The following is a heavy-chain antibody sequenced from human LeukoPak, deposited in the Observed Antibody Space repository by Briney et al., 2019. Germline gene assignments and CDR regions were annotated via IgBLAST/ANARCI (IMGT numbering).Heavy chain of an antibody. D-gene: IGHD4-23*01. Sequence: GGSLRLSCAASGFTFSSYSMNWVRQAPGKGLVWVSRINSDGSSTTYADSVKGRFTISRDNAKNTLYLQINSLRAEDTAVYFCARDPHDYGGPADAFDIWGQGTMITVSS. V-gene: IGHV3-74*01. CDR1: GFTFSSYS. CDR2: INSDGSST. J-gene: IGHJ3*02. CDR3: ARDPHDYGGPADAFDI.